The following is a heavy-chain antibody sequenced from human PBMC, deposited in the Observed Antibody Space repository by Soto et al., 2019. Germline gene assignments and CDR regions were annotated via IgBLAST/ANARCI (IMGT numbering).Heavy chain of an antibody. V-gene: IGHV3-23*01. CDR1: GLTFSSYA. CDR3: AKSSSWYTPLYY. CDR2: ISGSGGST. J-gene: IGHJ4*02. Sequence: PGGSLRLSCVGSGLTFSSYAMGWVRQAPGKGLEWVSAISGSGGSTYYADSVKGRFTISRDNSKNTLYLQMNSLRAEDTAVYYCAKSSSWYTPLYYWGQGTLVTVSS. D-gene: IGHD6-13*01.